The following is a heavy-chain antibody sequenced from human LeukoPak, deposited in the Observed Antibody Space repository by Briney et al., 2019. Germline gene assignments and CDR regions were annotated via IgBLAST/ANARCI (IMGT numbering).Heavy chain of an antibody. J-gene: IGHJ4*02. D-gene: IGHD3-22*01. CDR2: ISSSGSTV. Sequence: GRSLRLSCAASGFTFSSYEMNWVRQAPGKGLEWLSYISSSGSTVYYADSVKGRFTISRDNGKNSLYLQMNSLRDEDTAVYYCARGYYYDSTGYNPFDYWGQGALVTVSS. V-gene: IGHV3-48*03. CDR3: ARGYYYDSTGYNPFDY. CDR1: GFTFSSYE.